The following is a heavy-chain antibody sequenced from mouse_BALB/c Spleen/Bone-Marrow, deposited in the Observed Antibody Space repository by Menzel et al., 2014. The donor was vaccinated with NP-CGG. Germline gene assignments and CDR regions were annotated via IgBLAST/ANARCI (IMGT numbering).Heavy chain of an antibody. CDR3: ARYEYAIDY. J-gene: IGHJ4*01. V-gene: IGHV1S41*01. Sequence: DLVQPGASVKLSCKASGYTFTTFWLNWITQRPGQGLEWIVRIAPGSGTTYYNEMFKGKATLTVDTSSSTAYIQLSSLSSEDSAVYFCARYEYAIDYWGQGTSVTVSS. CDR2: IAPGSGTT. CDR1: GYTFTTFW. D-gene: IGHD2-3*01.